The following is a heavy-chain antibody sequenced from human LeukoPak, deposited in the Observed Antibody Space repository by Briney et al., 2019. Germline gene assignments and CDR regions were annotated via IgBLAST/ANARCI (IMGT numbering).Heavy chain of an antibody. CDR3: AKDLALAGMGGGFDV. J-gene: IGHJ3*01. CDR2: ISGGGDKT. V-gene: IGHV3-23*01. CDR1: GFTFTTHA. D-gene: IGHD6-19*01. Sequence: GGSLRLSCAASGFTFTTHAINWVRQAPGKGLEWVSGISGGGDKTYYADSVNGRFTISRDNSKNTVSLQMSSLRAEDTALYYCAKDLALAGMGGGFDVWGQGTRVAVSS.